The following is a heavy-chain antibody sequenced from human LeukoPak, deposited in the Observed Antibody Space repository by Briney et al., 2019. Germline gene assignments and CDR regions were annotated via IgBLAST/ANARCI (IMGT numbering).Heavy chain of an antibody. CDR1: GFIFSNSA. CDR3: ARDPKSSGYYYHYMDV. D-gene: IGHD6-6*01. J-gene: IGHJ6*03. CDR2: ISFDGNNK. V-gene: IGHV3-30*04. Sequence: GRSLRLSCAASGFIFSNSAMYRVRQAPGKGLERVAVISFDGNNKYEADSVKGRFTISRDNSRNTLYLQMNSLRVDDTAVYYCARDPKSSGYYYHYMDVWGKGTTVIVSS.